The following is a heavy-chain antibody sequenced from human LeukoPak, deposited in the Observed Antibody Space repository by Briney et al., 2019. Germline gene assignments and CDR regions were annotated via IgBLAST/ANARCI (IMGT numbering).Heavy chain of an antibody. CDR3: ARGVYSLDV. CDR2: INEDGSEK. J-gene: IGHJ6*04. Sequence: GGSLRLSCAASGFTFSSYWMTWVRQAPGKGLEWVANINEDGSEKYYVDSVKGRFTISRDSAKNSLYLQMNSLRAEDTAVYYCARGVYSLDVWGKGITVSVSS. CDR1: GFTFSSYW. D-gene: IGHD2-21*01. V-gene: IGHV3-7*01.